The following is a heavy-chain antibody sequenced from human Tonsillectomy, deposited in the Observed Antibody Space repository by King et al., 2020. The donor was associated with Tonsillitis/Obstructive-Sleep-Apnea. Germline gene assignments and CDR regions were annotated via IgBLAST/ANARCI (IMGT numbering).Heavy chain of an antibody. J-gene: IGHJ4*02. CDR2: IIPILGTP. V-gene: IGHV1-69*06. CDR1: GGSFSNYA. Sequence: QLVQSGAEVKKPGSSVKVSCKASGGSFSNYAISWVRQAPGQGREWMGGIIPILGTPNYAQRFQDRITIIADKSTSTAYMELSSLRSEDTAMYFCSRDLGLFGGQGTLVTVSS. CDR3: SRDLGLF.